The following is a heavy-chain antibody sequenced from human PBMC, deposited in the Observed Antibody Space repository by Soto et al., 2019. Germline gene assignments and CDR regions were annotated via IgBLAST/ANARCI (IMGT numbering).Heavy chain of an antibody. Sequence: EVQLVESGGGLVQPGGSVRLSCAASGFTFSSYSMNWVRQAPGKGLEWVSYISSSSSTIYYADSVKGRFTISRDNAKNSLYLQMNSLRDEDTAVYYCAAPTGPRYYYGMDVWGQGTTVTVSS. CDR1: GFTFSSYS. CDR2: ISSSSSTI. CDR3: AAPTGPRYYYGMDV. J-gene: IGHJ6*02. V-gene: IGHV3-48*02.